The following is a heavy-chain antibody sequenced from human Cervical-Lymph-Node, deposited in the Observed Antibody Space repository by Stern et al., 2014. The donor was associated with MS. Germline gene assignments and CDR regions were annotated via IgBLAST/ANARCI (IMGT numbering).Heavy chain of an antibody. J-gene: IGHJ5*02. D-gene: IGHD6-13*01. CDR3: ALSSETSDRWYSLGYDL. CDR1: GGTFSKFP. V-gene: IGHV1-69*01. CDR2: IFPVFGTP. Sequence: VQLVQPGAEGTKPGSSAKVSCKASGGTFSKFPSSWVRQAPGQGLEWMGGIFPVFGTPTYAQEFRGRVTITADVSTSTVYMELSSLRSDDTAVYYCALSSETSDRWYSLGYDLWGQGTLVTVSS.